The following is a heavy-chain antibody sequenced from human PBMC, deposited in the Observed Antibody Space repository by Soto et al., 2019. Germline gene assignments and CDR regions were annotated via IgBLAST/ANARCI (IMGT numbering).Heavy chain of an antibody. CDR3: ARKSSSSSWFDP. V-gene: IGHV1-18*01. Sequence: QVQLVQSGAEVKKPGASVKVSRKASGYTFSSYGITWVRQAPGQGLEWMGWISTYNGNTNYAQKVQVRVTMTTDTSTRTAYMELRSLRSDDTAVYYCARKSSSSSWFDPWGQGTLVTVSS. CDR1: GYTFSSYG. J-gene: IGHJ5*02. CDR2: ISTYNGNT. D-gene: IGHD6-6*01.